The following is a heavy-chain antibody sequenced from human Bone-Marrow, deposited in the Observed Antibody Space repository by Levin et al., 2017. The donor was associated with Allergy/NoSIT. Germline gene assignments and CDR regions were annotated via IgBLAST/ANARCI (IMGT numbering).Heavy chain of an antibody. CDR2: IWSDASDQ. J-gene: IGHJ5*01. Sequence: GESLKISCEASGFNFNDFGMHWVRQAPGKGLEWVAIIWSDASDQYYSDSVKGRFSISRDNSKNTVFLETNGLRVEDTADYYAVRESLNDYQFDYWGQGTLVTVS. D-gene: IGHD3-16*01. V-gene: IGHV3-33*01. CDR1: GFNFNDFG. CDR3: VRESLNDYQFDY.